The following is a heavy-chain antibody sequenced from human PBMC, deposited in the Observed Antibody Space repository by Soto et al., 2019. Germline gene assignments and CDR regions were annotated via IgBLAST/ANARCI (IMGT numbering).Heavy chain of an antibody. J-gene: IGHJ6*02. CDR3: ARGDREDIAVVVGVRPGEYGVDV. CDR1: GFTFSSYA. D-gene: IGHD2-15*01. Sequence: GGSLRLSCAASGFTFSSYAMSWVRQAPGKGLEWVSAISGSGVSTHYADSVKGRFTISRDNSKNTLYLQINSLRYDDTAVYYCARGDREDIAVVVGVRPGEYGVDVWGQGTTVTVSS. V-gene: IGHV3-23*01. CDR2: ISGSGVST.